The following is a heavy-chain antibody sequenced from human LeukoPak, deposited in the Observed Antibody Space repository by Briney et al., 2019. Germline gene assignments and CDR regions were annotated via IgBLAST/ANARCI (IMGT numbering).Heavy chain of an antibody. CDR1: GFTFSSYA. CDR3: ASNPGIAVAGGNWFDP. D-gene: IGHD6-13*01. CDR2: ISYDGSNK. J-gene: IGHJ5*02. Sequence: PGRSLRLSCAASGFTFSSYAMHWVRQAPGKGLEWVAVISYDGSNKYYADSVKGRFTISRDNSKNTLYLQMNSLRAEDTAVYYCASNPGIAVAGGNWFDPWGQGTLVTVSS. V-gene: IGHV3-30*01.